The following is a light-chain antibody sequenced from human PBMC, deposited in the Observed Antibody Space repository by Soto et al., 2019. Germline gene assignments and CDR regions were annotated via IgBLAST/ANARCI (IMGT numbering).Light chain of an antibody. CDR2: GVS. V-gene: IGKV3-20*01. Sequence: EFGLTQSPGPLSLSPGERATLSCRASQSVNTKYLAWYQQKHGQAPRLLISGVSSRATGIPDRFSGSGSGTDFMLTISRVEPEDFAVYDCQQVGTSSLVTFGPGTKVDIK. CDR3: QQVGTSSLVT. CDR1: QSVNTKY. J-gene: IGKJ3*01.